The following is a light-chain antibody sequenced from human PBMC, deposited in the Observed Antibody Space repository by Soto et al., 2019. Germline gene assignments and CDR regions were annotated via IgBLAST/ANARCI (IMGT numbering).Light chain of an antibody. V-gene: IGKV1-8*01. CDR1: QGISSY. Sequence: AIRMTQSPSSFSASTGDRVTITCRASQGISSYLAWYQQKPGKAPKLLIYAASTLQSGVPSRFSGSGSGTDFTLTISCLQSDDFATYYCQQYHSYSKTFGQGXKVDIK. CDR2: AAS. J-gene: IGKJ1*01. CDR3: QQYHSYSKT.